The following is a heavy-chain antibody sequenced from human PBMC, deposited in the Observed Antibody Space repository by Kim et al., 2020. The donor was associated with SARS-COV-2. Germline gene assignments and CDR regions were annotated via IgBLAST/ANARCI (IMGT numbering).Heavy chain of an antibody. CDR2: IKPDETKV. CDR1: GFSFNKYW. J-gene: IGHJ4*02. Sequence: GGSLRLSCAASGFSFNKYWMNWVRQAPGKGLEWVANIKPDETKVNYADSVKGRFTITRDNAQNSLYLQLNSLTVEDTAIYYCAREDGTFDYWGQGILVTVSS. V-gene: IGHV3-7*01. CDR3: AREDGTFDY.